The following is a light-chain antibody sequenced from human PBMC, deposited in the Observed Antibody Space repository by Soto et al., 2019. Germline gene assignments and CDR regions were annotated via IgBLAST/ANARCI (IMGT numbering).Light chain of an antibody. CDR1: QGLSRF. Sequence: IQLTQSPSSLSASLGDSVTITCRASQGLSRFLAWYQQKPGKAPKLLIYAASTLQSGVPSRFSGSGSGTDFTLTISSLQPDDFATYYCQQYKSYPLTVGGGTKWIS. J-gene: IGKJ4*01. V-gene: IGKV1-9*01. CDR2: AAS. CDR3: QQYKSYPLT.